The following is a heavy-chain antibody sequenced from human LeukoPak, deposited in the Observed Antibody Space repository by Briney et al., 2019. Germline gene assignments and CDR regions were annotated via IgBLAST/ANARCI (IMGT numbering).Heavy chain of an antibody. D-gene: IGHD2-2*01. V-gene: IGHV1-2*02. CDR1: GYPFIGNY. CDR2: INPNSGGT. CDR3: ARVGDIVVVPAAMFRYFDP. J-gene: IGHJ5*02. Sequence: ASVKVSCKASGYPFIGNYIHWVRQAPGQGLEWMGWINPNSGGTQYSQKFQGRVTLTRDTSITTGYMELSGLTSDDTAVYYCARVGDIVVVPAAMFRYFDPWGQGTLVTVSS.